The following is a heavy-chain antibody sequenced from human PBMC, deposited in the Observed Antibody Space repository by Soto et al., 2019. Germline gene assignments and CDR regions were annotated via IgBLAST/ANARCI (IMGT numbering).Heavy chain of an antibody. Sequence: PGESLKISCMGSGYSFTSYWSGWVRQMHGKGLEWMGIIYPGDTDTRYSPSFQDQVTISADKSISTAYLQWSSLKASDTAMYYCTRLADCTSCYDYYYYYGMDVWGQGTTVTVSS. CDR1: GYSFTSYW. CDR3: TRLADCTSCYDYYYYYGMDV. CDR2: IYPGDTDT. D-gene: IGHD2-2*01. V-gene: IGHV5-51*01. J-gene: IGHJ6*02.